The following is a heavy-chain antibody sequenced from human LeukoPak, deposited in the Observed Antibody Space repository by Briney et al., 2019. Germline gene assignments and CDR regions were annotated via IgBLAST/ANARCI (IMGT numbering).Heavy chain of an antibody. V-gene: IGHV3-23*01. CDR1: GFTFSNYW. CDR2: ISTSGGST. CDR3: AKATTASPRNFDY. J-gene: IGHJ4*02. D-gene: IGHD2-21*02. Sequence: GGSLRLSCAASGFTFSNYWMSWVRQAPAKGLEWVSSISTSGGSTYYADSVKGRFTISRDNSKNTLLLQMNSLRAEDTAVYYCAKATTASPRNFDYWGQGTLVTVSS.